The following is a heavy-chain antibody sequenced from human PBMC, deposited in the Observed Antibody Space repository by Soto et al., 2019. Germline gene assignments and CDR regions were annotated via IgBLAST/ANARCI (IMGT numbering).Heavy chain of an antibody. CDR2: IYPGDSDT. Sequence: GESLKISCKGSGYSFTSYWIGWVRQMPGKGLEWMGIIYPGDSDTRYSPSFQGQVTISADKSISTAYLQWSSLKASDTAMYYCARIESGYCTNGVCSPGIFDYWGQGTLVTVSS. CDR1: GYSFTSYW. D-gene: IGHD2-8*01. CDR3: ARIESGYCTNGVCSPGIFDY. V-gene: IGHV5-51*01. J-gene: IGHJ4*02.